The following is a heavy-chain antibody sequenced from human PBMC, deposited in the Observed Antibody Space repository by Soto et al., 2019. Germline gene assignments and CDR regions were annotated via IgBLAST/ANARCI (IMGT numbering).Heavy chain of an antibody. J-gene: IGHJ6*02. Sequence: SQTLSLTCAISGDSVSSNSAAWNWIRQSPSRGLEWLGRTYYRSKWYNDYAVSVKSRITINPDTSKNQFSLQLNSVTPEDTAVYYCARDRLNYYGSGTYLAYYYGMDVWGQGTTVTVSS. CDR1: GDSVSSNSAA. V-gene: IGHV6-1*01. D-gene: IGHD3-10*01. CDR2: TYYRSKWYN. CDR3: ARDRLNYYGSGTYLAYYYGMDV.